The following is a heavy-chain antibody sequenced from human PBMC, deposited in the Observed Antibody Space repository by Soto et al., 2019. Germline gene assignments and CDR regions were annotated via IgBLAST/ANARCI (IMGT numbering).Heavy chain of an antibody. V-gene: IGHV3-7*03. CDR3: ASRASDLNYYEVFDD. Sequence: GGSLRLSCAASGFTFSSHWMTWVRPAPGTALEWVANINQDGGDKYYVDSVKGRFTISRDNAKNSLFLQMDSLRVEDTAVYYCASRASDLNYYEVFDDWGQGSLVTVSS. D-gene: IGHD3-3*01. J-gene: IGHJ4*02. CDR1: GFTFSSHW. CDR2: INQDGGDK.